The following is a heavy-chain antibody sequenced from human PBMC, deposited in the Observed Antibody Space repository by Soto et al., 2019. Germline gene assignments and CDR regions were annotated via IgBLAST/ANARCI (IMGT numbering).Heavy chain of an antibody. CDR3: AIAHYDFWSGYYTYYYGMDV. CDR1: GFTFSSYA. V-gene: IGHV3-23*01. D-gene: IGHD3-3*01. J-gene: IGHJ6*02. CDR2: ISGSGGST. Sequence: GGSLRLSCAASGFTFSSYAMIWVRQAPGKGLERVSAISGSGGSTYYADSVKGRFTISRDNSKNTLYLQMNSLRAEDTAVYYCAIAHYDFWSGYYTYYYGMDVWGQGTTVTVSS.